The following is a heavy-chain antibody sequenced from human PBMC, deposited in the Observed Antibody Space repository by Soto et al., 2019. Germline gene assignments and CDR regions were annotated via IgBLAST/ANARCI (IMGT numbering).Heavy chain of an antibody. CDR1: GFTFSSYV. J-gene: IGHJ4*02. V-gene: IGHV3-48*02. CDR3: ARDEHGDSTFDY. Sequence: GGSLRLSCAASGFTFSSYVMRWVRQAPGKGLEWVSYINSSGSTTYYADSVKGRFTISRDNAKNSLYLQMNSLRDEDTAVYYCARDEHGDSTFDYWGQGTLVTVSS. CDR2: INSSGSTT. D-gene: IGHD4-17*01.